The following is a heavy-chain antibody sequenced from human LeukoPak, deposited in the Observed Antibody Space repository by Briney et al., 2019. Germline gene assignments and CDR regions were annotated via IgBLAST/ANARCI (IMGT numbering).Heavy chain of an antibody. D-gene: IGHD4-17*01. Sequence: GSLRLSCEASGFTFTTYSMTWVRQAPGKGLEWVSIISSGSSAIFSADALKGRFTISRDDAKNLLYLDMNSLRAEDTAVYYCARGHTAVTRHFDFWGQGTLVTVSS. CDR3: ARGHTAVTRHFDF. J-gene: IGHJ4*02. V-gene: IGHV3-21*01. CDR2: ISSGSSAI. CDR1: GFTFTTYS.